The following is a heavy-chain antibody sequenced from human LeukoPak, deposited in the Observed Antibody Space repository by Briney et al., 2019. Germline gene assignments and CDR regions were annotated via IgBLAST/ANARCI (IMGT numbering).Heavy chain of an antibody. D-gene: IGHD3-22*01. V-gene: IGHV4-34*01. CDR1: GGSFSGYY. CDR3: ASRLIEYYDSSGYYP. Sequence: PPETLSLTCAVYGGSFSGYYWSWIRQPPGKGLEWIGEINHSGSTNYNPSLKSRVTISVDTSKNQFSLKLSSVTAADTAVYYCASRLIEYYDSSGYYPWGQGTLVTVSS. CDR2: INHSGST. J-gene: IGHJ5*02.